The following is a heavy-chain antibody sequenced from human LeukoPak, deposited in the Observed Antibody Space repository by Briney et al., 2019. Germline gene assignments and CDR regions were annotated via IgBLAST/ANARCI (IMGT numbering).Heavy chain of an antibody. CDR3: ARAGSDAYSSSWYRSWLDP. CDR1: GYTFTSYG. D-gene: IGHD6-13*01. V-gene: IGHV1-2*04. J-gene: IGHJ5*02. Sequence: ASVRVSCKASGYTFTSYGINWVRQAPGQGLEWMGWINPNSGGTNYAQKFQGWVTMTRDTSISTAYMELSRLRSDDTAVYYCARAGSDAYSSSWYRSWLDPWGQGTLVTVSS. CDR2: INPNSGGT.